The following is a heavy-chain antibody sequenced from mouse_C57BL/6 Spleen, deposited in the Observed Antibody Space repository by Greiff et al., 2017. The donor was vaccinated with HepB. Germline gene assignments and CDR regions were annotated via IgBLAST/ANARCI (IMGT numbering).Heavy chain of an antibody. Sequence: VKLVESGAELVRPGSSVKLSCKASGYTFTSYWMHWVKQRPIQGLEWIGNIDPSDSETHYNQKFKDKATLTVDKSSSTAYMQLSSLTSEDSAVYYCARSQFDYWGQGTTLTVSS. CDR3: ARSQFDY. CDR2: IDPSDSET. J-gene: IGHJ2*01. CDR1: GYTFTSYW. V-gene: IGHV1-52*01.